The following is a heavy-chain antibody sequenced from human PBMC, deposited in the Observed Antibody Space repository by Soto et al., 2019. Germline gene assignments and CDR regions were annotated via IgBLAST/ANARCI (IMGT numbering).Heavy chain of an antibody. V-gene: IGHV3-23*01. CDR1: GFTFSSYA. CDR2: TSGSGGST. CDR3: AKSESNNVLLWFGGP. D-gene: IGHD3-10*01. J-gene: IGHJ5*02. Sequence: GGSLRLSCAASGFTFSSYAMSWVRQAPGKGLEWVSATSGSGGSTFYADSVKGRFTISRDNSKNTLYLQMNSLRAEDTAVYYCAKSESNNVLLWFGGPWGQGTLVTVSS.